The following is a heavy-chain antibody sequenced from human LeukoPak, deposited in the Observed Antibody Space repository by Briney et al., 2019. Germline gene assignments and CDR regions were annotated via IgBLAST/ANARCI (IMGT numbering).Heavy chain of an antibody. D-gene: IGHD3-10*01. V-gene: IGHV4-61*02. J-gene: IGHJ5*02. CDR3: ARGFSMVRGVIITSWFDP. CDR2: IYTSGST. CDR1: GGSISSSSYY. Sequence: PSETLSLTCTVSGGSISSSSYYWGWIRQPAGKGLEWIGRIYTSGSTNYNPSLKSRVTMSVDTSKNQFSLKLSSVTAADTAVYYCARGFSMVRGVIITSWFDPWGQGTLVTVSS.